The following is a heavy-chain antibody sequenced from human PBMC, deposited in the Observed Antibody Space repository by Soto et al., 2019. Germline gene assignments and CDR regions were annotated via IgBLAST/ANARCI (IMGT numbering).Heavy chain of an antibody. CDR2: ISGSGGST. V-gene: IGHV3-23*01. D-gene: IGHD3-22*01. J-gene: IGHJ4*02. Sequence: GGSLRLSSAASGFTFSSYAMSWVRQAPGKGLEWVSAISGSGGSTYYADSVKGRFTISRDNSKNTLYLQMNSLRAEDTAVYYCAKGNVVVVVVFDYWGQGTLVTVSS. CDR1: GFTFSSYA. CDR3: AKGNVVVVVVFDY.